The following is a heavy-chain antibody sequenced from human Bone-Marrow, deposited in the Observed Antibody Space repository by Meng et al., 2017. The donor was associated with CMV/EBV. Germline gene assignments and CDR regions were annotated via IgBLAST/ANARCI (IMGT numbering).Heavy chain of an antibody. CDR2: IKQDGSEK. D-gene: IGHD2-2*01. CDR1: GFTFSGYW. CDR3: ARARVVPATFDY. V-gene: IGHV3-7*01. J-gene: IGHJ4*02. Sequence: GESLKISCAASGFTFSGYWMSWVRQAPGKGLEWVANIKQDGSEKYYVDSVKGRFTISRDNAKNSLYLQMNSLRAEDTAVYYCARARVVPATFDYWGQGTLVTVSS.